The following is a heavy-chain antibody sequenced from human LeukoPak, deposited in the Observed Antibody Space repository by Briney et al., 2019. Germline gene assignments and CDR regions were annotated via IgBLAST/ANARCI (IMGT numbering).Heavy chain of an antibody. J-gene: IGHJ4*02. V-gene: IGHV4-59*01. D-gene: IGHD3-22*01. CDR3: ARDTSGYRRGSFDY. CDR1: GGSISSYY. CDR2: IYYSGTT. Sequence: PSETLSLTCTVSGGSISSYYWSWIRQPPGKGLEWIGYIYYSGTTNYNPSLKSRVTISVDTSKNQFSLELTSVTAADTAVYYCARDTSGYRRGSFDYWGQGTLVTVSS.